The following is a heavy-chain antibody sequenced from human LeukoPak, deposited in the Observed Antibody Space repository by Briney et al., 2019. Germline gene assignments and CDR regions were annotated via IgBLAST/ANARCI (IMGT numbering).Heavy chain of an antibody. V-gene: IGHV1-2*02. CDR3: VLDGAARLGDY. CDR2: INPSSGDT. Sequence: ASVKVSCKASGYTFTDYYIHWVRQAPGQGLEWMGWINPSSGDTNYAQKVQGRVTMTRDTSISTAYMELSGLRSDDTAVYYYVLDGAARLGDYWGRGTLVTVSS. D-gene: IGHD4/OR15-4a*01. CDR1: GYTFTDYY. J-gene: IGHJ4*02.